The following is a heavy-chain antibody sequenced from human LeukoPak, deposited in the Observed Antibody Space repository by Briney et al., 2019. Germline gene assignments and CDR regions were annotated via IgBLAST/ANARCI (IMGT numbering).Heavy chain of an antibody. CDR1: GGSINSGSYY. D-gene: IGHD2-15*01. V-gene: IGHV4-61*02. CDR3: ARDAPPPYFSVVTCYFDY. J-gene: IGHJ4*02. Sequence: PSETLSLTCTVSGGSINSGSYYWTWIRQPAGKGLEWIGRIYTRGSTNYSPALKSRVTISLDTSKNQFSLKLFSVTAADTAVYYCARDAPPPYFSVVTCYFDYWGQGSLVTVSS. CDR2: IYTRGST.